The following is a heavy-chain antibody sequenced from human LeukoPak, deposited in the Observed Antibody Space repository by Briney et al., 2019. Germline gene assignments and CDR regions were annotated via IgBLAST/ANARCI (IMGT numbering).Heavy chain of an antibody. V-gene: IGHV4-31*03. CDR2: IYCSGGT. J-gene: IGHJ4*02. Sequence: ESSETLSLTCTVSGGSINSGGDYWSWIRQHPGKGLEWIGYIYCSGGTYYNPSLKSRVTISVDTSKNHFSLKLTSVTAADTAVYYCARDRNYYDSSGYYFANWGQGTLVTVSS. CDR1: GGSINSGGDY. CDR3: ARDRNYYDSSGYYFAN. D-gene: IGHD3-22*01.